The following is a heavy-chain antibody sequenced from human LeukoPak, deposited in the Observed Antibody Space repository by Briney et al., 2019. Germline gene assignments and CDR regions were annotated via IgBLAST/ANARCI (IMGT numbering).Heavy chain of an antibody. Sequence: GGSLRLSCAASGFTFSSYTMSWVRQAPGRGLEWVANIKKNGNDKYYVDSVKGRFTISRDNAKNSLYLQLNSLRVEDTAVYYCARENWYFANWGQGTRVTVSS. CDR3: ARENWYFAN. V-gene: IGHV3-7*04. D-gene: IGHD3-9*01. CDR1: GFTFSSYT. J-gene: IGHJ4*02. CDR2: IKKNGNDK.